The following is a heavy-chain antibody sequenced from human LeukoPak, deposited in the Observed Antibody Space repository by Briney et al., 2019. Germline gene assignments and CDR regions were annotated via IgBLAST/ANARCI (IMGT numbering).Heavy chain of an antibody. CDR2: INHSGST. V-gene: IGHV4-34*01. J-gene: IGHJ4*02. CDR3: ARVKVPVAVPGRAFDY. Sequence: PSETLSLTCAVHGGSFSGYYWSWIRQPPGKGLEWIGEINHSGSTNYNPSLKSRVTISVDTSKNQFSLKLSSVTAADTAVYYCARVKVPVAVPGRAFDYWGQGTLVTVSS. D-gene: IGHD6-19*01. CDR1: GGSFSGYY.